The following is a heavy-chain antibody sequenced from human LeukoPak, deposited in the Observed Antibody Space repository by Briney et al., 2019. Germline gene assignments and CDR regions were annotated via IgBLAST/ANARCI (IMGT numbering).Heavy chain of an antibody. Sequence: PSETLSLTCTVSGGSITSYYWNWIRQPPGKGLEWIGYIYYSGSTNYNPSLKSRVTISVDTSKNQFSLKLSSVTAADTAVYYCAGALSESYHWDFDYWGQGTLVTVSS. CDR2: IYYSGST. V-gene: IGHV4-59*08. D-gene: IGHD1-26*01. CDR1: GGSITSYY. J-gene: IGHJ4*02. CDR3: AGALSESYHWDFDY.